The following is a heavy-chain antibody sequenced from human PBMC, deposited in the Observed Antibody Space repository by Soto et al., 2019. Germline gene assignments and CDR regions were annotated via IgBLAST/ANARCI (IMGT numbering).Heavy chain of an antibody. J-gene: IGHJ5*02. CDR3: ARSSGGNFGIIIEGTNWFAP. V-gene: IGHV1-46*01. D-gene: IGHD1-26*01. CDR2: INPHGGST. Sequence: SVKDSCKAPRDTFTSYYINWVRQAPVQGLEWMGVINPHGGSTAYAQKFKGRVTLTRDTSASTVYMEVSSLTSEDTAMYYCARSSGGNFGIIIEGTNWFAPWGQGTLVTVSS. CDR1: RDTFTSYY.